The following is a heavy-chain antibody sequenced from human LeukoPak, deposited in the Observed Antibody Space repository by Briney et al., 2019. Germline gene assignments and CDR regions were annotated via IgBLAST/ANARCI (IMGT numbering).Heavy chain of an antibody. Sequence: SVTVSFKASGGTFSSYAISWVRQAPGQGLEWMGGIIPIFGTANYAQKFQGRVTITTDESTSTAYMELSSLRSEDTAVYYCARAATWELLTLDYWGQGTLVTVSS. CDR2: IIPIFGTA. CDR3: ARAATWELLTLDY. CDR1: GGTFSSYA. V-gene: IGHV1-69*05. D-gene: IGHD1-26*01. J-gene: IGHJ4*02.